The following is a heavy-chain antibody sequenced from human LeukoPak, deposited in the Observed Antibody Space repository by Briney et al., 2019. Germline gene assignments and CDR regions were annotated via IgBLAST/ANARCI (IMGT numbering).Heavy chain of an antibody. D-gene: IGHD3-10*01. CDR2: IYTSGST. CDR3: AREGRITMVRGVPGWFDP. CDR1: GGSISGYY. Sequence: PSETLSLTCTVSGGSISGYYWSWIRQPAGKGLEWIGRIYTSGSTNYNPSLKSRVTMSVDTSKNQFSLKLSSVTAADTAVYYCAREGRITMVRGVPGWFDPWGQGTLVTVSS. V-gene: IGHV4-4*07. J-gene: IGHJ5*02.